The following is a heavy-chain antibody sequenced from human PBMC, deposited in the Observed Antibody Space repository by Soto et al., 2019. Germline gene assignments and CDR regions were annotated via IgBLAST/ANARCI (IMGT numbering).Heavy chain of an antibody. CDR3: AREDSIIIPAVSDF. J-gene: IGHJ4*02. CDR2: ISKSDYT. Sequence: VSLRLSCTVSGFAFNNYGINWVRQAPGKGLEWVSSISKSDYTYYSDSVKGRFTISRDNAKNSVSLQMNTLRVEDTAVYYCAREDSIIIPAVSDFWGQGTPAPVSS. D-gene: IGHD2-2*01. V-gene: IGHV3-21*01. CDR1: GFAFNNYG.